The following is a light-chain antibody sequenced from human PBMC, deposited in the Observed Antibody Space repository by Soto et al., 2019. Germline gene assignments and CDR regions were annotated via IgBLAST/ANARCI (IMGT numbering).Light chain of an antibody. V-gene: IGKV3-20*01. CDR3: QQYGSSSFA. CDR1: QSISSTY. Sequence: EIVLTQSPGTVSVSPGERATLFCRARQSISSTYLAWYQKKPGQAPRLLLYGAFNRATGIPDRFSGSGSGTDFTLTISRLEPEDCAFYYCQQYGSSSFAFGPGTKVEIK. CDR2: GAF. J-gene: IGKJ3*01.